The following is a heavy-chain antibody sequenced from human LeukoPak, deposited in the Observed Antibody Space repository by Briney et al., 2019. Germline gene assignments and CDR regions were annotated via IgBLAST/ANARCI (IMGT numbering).Heavy chain of an antibody. D-gene: IGHD6-13*01. V-gene: IGHV1-18*01. CDR2: ISAYNGNT. CDR3: ARYSAPPSSWYVSTSYYYYMDV. Sequence: GASVKVSCKASGYTFTSYDINWVRQATGQGLEWMGWISAYNGNTNYAQKLQGRVTMTTDTSTSTAYMELRSLRSDDTAVYYCARYSAPPSSWYVSTSYYYYMDVWGKGTTVTVSS. CDR1: GYTFTSYD. J-gene: IGHJ6*03.